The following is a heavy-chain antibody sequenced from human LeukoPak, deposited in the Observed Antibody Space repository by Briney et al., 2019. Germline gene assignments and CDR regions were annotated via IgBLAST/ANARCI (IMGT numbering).Heavy chain of an antibody. D-gene: IGHD3-22*01. J-gene: IGHJ4*02. CDR3: ARVRVIHYYFDY. CDR1: GGSFSGYY. V-gene: IGHV4-34*01. CDR2: INHSGST. Sequence: PSETLSLTCAVYGGSFSGYYWSWIRQPPGKGLEWIGEINHSGSTNYNPSLKSRVTISVDTSKNPFSLKLSSVTAADTAVYYCARVRVIHYYFDYWGQGTLVTVSS.